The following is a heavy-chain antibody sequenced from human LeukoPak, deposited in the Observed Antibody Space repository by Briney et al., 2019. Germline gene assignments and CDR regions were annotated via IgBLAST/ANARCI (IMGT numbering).Heavy chain of an antibody. CDR3: AREGRYFFDY. V-gene: IGHV3-30*03. J-gene: IGHJ4*02. Sequence: GRSLRLSCAASGFTFSSYGMHWVRQAPGKGQEWVAVISYDGSNKYYADSVKGRFTISRDNSKNTLYLQMNSLRAEDTAVYYCAREGRYFFDYWGQGTLVTVSS. D-gene: IGHD3-9*01. CDR2: ISYDGSNK. CDR1: GFTFSSYG.